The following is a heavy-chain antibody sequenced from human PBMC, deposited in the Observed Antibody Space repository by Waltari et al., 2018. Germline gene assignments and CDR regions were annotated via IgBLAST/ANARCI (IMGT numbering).Heavy chain of an antibody. Sequence: EVQMVESGGGLVQPGGSLRLSFGASGFTFRSFSMHWVRQAPGKGLEYVSAFSRDGVTTYYANSVKGRFTISRDNSKNTLYLQMGSLRAEDMAVYYCARIDGSGWYGSWGQGTLVTVSS. D-gene: IGHD6-19*01. J-gene: IGHJ4*02. CDR3: ARIDGSGWYGS. V-gene: IGHV3-64*01. CDR2: FSRDGVTT. CDR1: GFTFRSFS.